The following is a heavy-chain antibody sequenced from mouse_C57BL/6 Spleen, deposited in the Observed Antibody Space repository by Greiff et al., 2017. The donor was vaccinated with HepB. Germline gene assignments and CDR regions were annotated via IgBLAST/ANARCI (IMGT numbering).Heavy chain of an antibody. CDR1: GYAFSSSW. CDR2: IYPGDGDT. D-gene: IGHD1-3*01. CDR3: AREEWSYFDY. J-gene: IGHJ2*01. Sequence: VQLQESGPELVKPGASVKISCKASGYAFSSSWMNWVKQRPGKGLEWIGRIYPGDGDTNYNGKFKGKATLTADKSSSTAYMQLSSLTSEDSAVYFCAREEWSYFDYWGQGTTLTVSS. V-gene: IGHV1-82*01.